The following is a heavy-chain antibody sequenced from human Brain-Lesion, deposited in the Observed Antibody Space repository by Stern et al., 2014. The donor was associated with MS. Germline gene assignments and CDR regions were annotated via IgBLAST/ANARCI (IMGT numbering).Heavy chain of an antibody. J-gene: IGHJ5*01. CDR3: ARGERWFDS. CDR2: VNNDGRRT. V-gene: IGHV3-74*02. CDR1: GFTFSNYW. Sequence: EVQLEESGGGLVQPGGSLRLSCAASGFTFSNYWMHWVRQAPGKGLVWVSRVNNDGRRTSCADSVKGRFTMSRDNAKNTLYLQMNSLRVEDTAIYYCARGERWFDSWGQGTLVTVSS. D-gene: IGHD3-10*01.